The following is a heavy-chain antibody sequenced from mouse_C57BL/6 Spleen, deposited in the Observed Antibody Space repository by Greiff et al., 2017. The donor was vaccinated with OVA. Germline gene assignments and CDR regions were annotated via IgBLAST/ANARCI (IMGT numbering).Heavy chain of an antibody. CDR3: ASRGNSYYAMDY. D-gene: IGHD2-1*01. CDR2: IYPGDGDT. Sequence: QVQLQQSGAELVKPGASVKISCKASGYAFSSYWMNWVKQRPGKGLEWIGQIYPGDGDTNYNGKFKGKATLTADKSSSTAYMQPSSLTSEDSAVYFCASRGNSYYAMDYWGQGTSVTVSS. V-gene: IGHV1-80*01. CDR1: GYAFSSYW. J-gene: IGHJ4*01.